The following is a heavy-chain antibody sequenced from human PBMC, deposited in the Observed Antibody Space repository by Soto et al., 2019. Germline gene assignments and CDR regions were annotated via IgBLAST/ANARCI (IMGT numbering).Heavy chain of an antibody. V-gene: IGHV3-30*03. CDR1: GFTFSSYG. J-gene: IGHJ5*02. CDR2: ISYDGSNK. D-gene: IGHD3-10*01. Sequence: GGSLRLSCAASGFTFSSYGMHWVRQAPGKGLEWVAVISYDGSNKYYADSVKGRFTISRDNSKNTLYLQMNSLRAEDTPLYYCATERVVRGRSGPIYYWFGPWRQRTMFT. CDR3: ATERVVRGRSGPIYYWFGP.